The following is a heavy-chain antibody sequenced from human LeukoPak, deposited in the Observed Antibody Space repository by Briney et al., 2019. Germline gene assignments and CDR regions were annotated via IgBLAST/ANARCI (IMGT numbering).Heavy chain of an antibody. CDR1: GYSISSGYY. CDR3: ARHGLMEYYYDSSGYYPSYYFDY. CDR2: IYHSGST. V-gene: IGHV4-38-2*01. J-gene: IGHJ4*02. Sequence: PSETLSLTCAVSGYSISSGYYWGWIRQPPGEGLEWIGSIYHSGSTYYNPSLKSRVTISVDTSKNQFSLKLSSVTAADTAVYYCARHGLMEYYYDSSGYYPSYYFDYWGQGTLVTVSS. D-gene: IGHD3-22*01.